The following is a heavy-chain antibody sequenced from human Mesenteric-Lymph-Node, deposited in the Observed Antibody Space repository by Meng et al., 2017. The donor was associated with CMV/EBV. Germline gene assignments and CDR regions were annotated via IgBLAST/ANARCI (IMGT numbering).Heavy chain of an antibody. Sequence: VKVSCKASGYTFTAYYMHWVRQAPGQGLEWMGWINPNSGDTNYAQKFQGRVTMTRDTSISTAYMELNRLTSDDTAVYYCARGLTTGFDYWGQGTLVTVSS. CDR1: GYTFTAYY. CDR2: INPNSGDT. CDR3: ARGLTTGFDY. D-gene: IGHD4/OR15-4a*01. J-gene: IGHJ4*02. V-gene: IGHV1-2*02.